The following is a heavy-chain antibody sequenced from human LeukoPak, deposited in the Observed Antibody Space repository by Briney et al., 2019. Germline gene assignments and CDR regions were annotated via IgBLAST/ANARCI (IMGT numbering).Heavy chain of an antibody. CDR2: ISSSSSYI. CDR3: ARDSGSYYAFDI. J-gene: IGHJ3*02. Sequence: PGGSLRLSCAASGFTFSNAWMNWVRQAPGKGLEWVSSISSSSSYIYYADSVKGRFTISRDNAKNSLYLQMNSLRAENTAVYYCARDSGSYYAFDIWGQGTMVTVSS. D-gene: IGHD1-26*01. CDR1: GFTFSNAW. V-gene: IGHV3-21*01.